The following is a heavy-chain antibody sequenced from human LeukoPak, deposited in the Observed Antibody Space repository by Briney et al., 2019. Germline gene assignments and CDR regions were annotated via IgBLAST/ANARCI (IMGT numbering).Heavy chain of an antibody. CDR2: ISASAPST. CDR3: ASSTSRAGGPGGHSFDY. D-gene: IGHD2-2*01. J-gene: IGHJ4*02. V-gene: IGHV3-23*01. CDR1: GFTFSSYA. Sequence: GGSLRLSCAASGFTFSSYAMSWVRQAPGKGLECVAVISASAPSTYYADSVKGRFTISRDNSKNTLYVQMNSLRAEDTAVYYCASSTSRAGGPGGHSFDYWGQGTLLTVSS.